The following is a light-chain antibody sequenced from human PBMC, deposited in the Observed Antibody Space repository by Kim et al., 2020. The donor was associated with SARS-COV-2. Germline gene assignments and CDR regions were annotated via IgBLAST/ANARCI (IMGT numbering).Light chain of an antibody. J-gene: IGKJ2*01. Sequence: DIQMTQSPYSLSASVGDRVTITCHASQDIGNYLNWFQQKPGKAPKLLISGASNLETGVPSRFTGSGSETDFTLTISSLQPADIATYYCQQSDIFPYTFGPGTKLEIK. V-gene: IGKV1-33*01. CDR3: QQSDIFPYT. CDR1: QDIGNY. CDR2: GAS.